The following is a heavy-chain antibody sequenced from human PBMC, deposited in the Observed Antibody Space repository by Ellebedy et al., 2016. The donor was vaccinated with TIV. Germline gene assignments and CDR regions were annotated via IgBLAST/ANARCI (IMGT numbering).Heavy chain of an antibody. J-gene: IGHJ4*02. V-gene: IGHV4-4*02. CDR3: AREPSLGAGGYFDY. D-gene: IGHD1-26*01. Sequence: MPGGSLRLSCAVSGGSIIRSNWWSWVRQPPGKGLEWIGEIYHSESTNYNPSLKSRITMSLDKSKNQFSLKLSSVTAADTAVYYCAREPSLGAGGYFDYWGQGLLVTVSS. CDR2: IYHSEST. CDR1: GGSIIRSNW.